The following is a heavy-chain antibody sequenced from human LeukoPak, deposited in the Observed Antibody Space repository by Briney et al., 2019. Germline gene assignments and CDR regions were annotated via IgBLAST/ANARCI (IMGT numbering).Heavy chain of an antibody. J-gene: IGHJ5*02. CDR1: GYTFTGYY. D-gene: IGHD2-2*01. CDR2: INPNSGGT. CDR3: AREVDRYCNSTSCYRGVNWFDP. Sequence: ASVKVSCKASGYTFTGYYMHWVRQAPGQGLEWMGWINPNSGGTNYAQKFQGWVTMTRDTSISTAYMELSRLRSGDTAVYYCAREVDRYCNSTSCYRGVNWFDPWGQGTLVTVSS. V-gene: IGHV1-2*04.